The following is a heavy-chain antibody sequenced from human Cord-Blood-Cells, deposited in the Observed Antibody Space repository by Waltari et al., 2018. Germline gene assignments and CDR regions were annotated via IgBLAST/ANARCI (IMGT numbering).Heavy chain of an antibody. D-gene: IGHD2-2*01. Sequence: QVQLVQSGAEVKKPGSSVKVSCKASGGTFSTYAISWVRRAPGQGLEWMGGIIPIFGTANYAQKFQGRVTITADESTSTAYMELSSLRSEDTAVYYCARFRAMGYYYYGMDVWGQGTTVTVSS. CDR2: IIPIFGTA. V-gene: IGHV1-69*01. J-gene: IGHJ6*02. CDR1: GGTFSTYA. CDR3: ARFRAMGYYYYGMDV.